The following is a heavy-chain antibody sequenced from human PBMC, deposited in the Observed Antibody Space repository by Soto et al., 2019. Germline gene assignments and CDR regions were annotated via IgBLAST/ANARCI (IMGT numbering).Heavy chain of an antibody. D-gene: IGHD2-8*01. Sequence: QVQLVQSGAEVRKPGSSVKVSCKASGVDFSGLGLGWVRQAPGQGLEWMRGIVPMLGIGSYAEKFRGRVTITADESTSTAYLELRSLTSTDTAVYYCAGDLGVSVRDYWGQGTPVIVSS. V-gene: IGHV1-69*01. J-gene: IGHJ4*02. CDR1: GVDFSGLG. CDR3: AGDLGVSVRDY. CDR2: IVPMLGIG.